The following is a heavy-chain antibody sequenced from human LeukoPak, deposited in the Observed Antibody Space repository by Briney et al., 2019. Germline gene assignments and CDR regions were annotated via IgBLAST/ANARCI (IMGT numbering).Heavy chain of an antibody. CDR1: GGSISSSSYS. Sequence: SETLSLTCTVSGGSISSSSYSWGWIRQPPGKGLEWIGSIYYNGNTYYNASLKSRVTISVDTSKNQSSLKLSSVTATDTAVYYCARQPELSVRRFDYWGQGTLVTVSS. J-gene: IGHJ4*02. V-gene: IGHV4-39*01. D-gene: IGHD3-10*01. CDR3: ARQPELSVRRFDY. CDR2: IYYNGNT.